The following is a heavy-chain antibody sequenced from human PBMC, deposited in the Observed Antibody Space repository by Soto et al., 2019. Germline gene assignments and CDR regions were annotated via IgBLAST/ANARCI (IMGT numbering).Heavy chain of an antibody. CDR3: ARGDSTDCSNGVCSFFYNHDMDV. CDR2: INPKSGGT. V-gene: IGHV1-2*04. Sequence: ASVKVSCKASGYSFTDYHIHWVRQAPGQGLEWLGRINPKSGGTSTAQKFQGWVTITTDTSISTASMELTRLTSDDTAIYYCARGDSTDCSNGVCSFFYNHDMDVWGQGTTVTVSS. J-gene: IGHJ6*02. CDR1: GYSFTDYH. D-gene: IGHD2-8*01.